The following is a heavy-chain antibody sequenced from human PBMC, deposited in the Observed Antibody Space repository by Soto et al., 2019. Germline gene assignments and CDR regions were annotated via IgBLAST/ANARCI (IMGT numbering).Heavy chain of an antibody. D-gene: IGHD6-13*01. CDR2: IYYSGST. V-gene: IGHV4-39*01. Sequence: SETLSLTCTVSGGSISSSSYYWGWIRQPPGKGLEWIGSIYYSGSTYYNPSLKSRVTISVDTSKNQFSLKLCSVTAADTAVYYCARYSSSWSHWGQGTLVTVSS. CDR3: ARYSSSWSH. J-gene: IGHJ4*02. CDR1: GGSISSSSYY.